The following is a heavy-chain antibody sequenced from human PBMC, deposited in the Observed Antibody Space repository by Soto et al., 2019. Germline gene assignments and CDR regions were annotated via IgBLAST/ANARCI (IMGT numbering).Heavy chain of an antibody. CDR2: INPKSGST. V-gene: IGHV1-46*01. CDR1: GYTVTSYY. D-gene: IGHD2-2*01. CDR3: ARAGIAYCTSTTCYLYYYVMDV. J-gene: IGHJ6*02. Sequence: WASVKVSCKASGYTVTSYYMHWVRQVPGQGLEWMGIINPKSGSTTYAEKFQGRVTMTRDTSTNTVYMELTSLTSGDTAVYYCARAGIAYCTSTTCYLYYYVMDVWGQGTTVTVSS.